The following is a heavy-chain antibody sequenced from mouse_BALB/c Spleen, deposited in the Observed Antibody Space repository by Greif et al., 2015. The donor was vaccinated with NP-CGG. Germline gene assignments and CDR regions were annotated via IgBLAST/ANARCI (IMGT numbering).Heavy chain of an antibody. CDR3: ARGDGNYSLWFAY. CDR2: INPSTGYT. V-gene: IGHV1-7*01. CDR1: GYTFTSYW. D-gene: IGHD2-1*01. J-gene: IGHJ3*01. Sequence: VQLQQSGAELAKPGASVKMSCKASGYTFTSYWMHWVKQRPGQGLEWIGYINPSTGYTEYNQKFKDKATLTADKSSSTAYMQLSSLTSEDSAVYYCARGDGNYSLWFAYWGQGTLVTVSA.